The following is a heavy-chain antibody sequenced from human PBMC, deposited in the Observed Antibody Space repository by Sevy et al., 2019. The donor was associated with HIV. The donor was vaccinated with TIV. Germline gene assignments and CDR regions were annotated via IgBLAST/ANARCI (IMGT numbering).Heavy chain of an antibody. CDR2: IRPDGSDK. J-gene: IGHJ4*02. CDR3: ARGVGLDC. V-gene: IGHV3-7*01. D-gene: IGHD1-26*01. Sequence: GGSLRLSCAASGFTFSPYWMTWVRQAPGKGLEWVANIRPDGSDKYYVDSVKGRLTISGENARNSLYLQRNSLRADDTAMYYCARGVGLDCWGQGALVTVSS. CDR1: GFTFSPYW.